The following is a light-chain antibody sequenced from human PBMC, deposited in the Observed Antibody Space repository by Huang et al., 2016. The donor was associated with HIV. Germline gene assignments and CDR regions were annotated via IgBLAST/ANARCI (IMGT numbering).Light chain of an antibody. CDR1: QSVANH. J-gene: IGKJ4*01. V-gene: IGKV3-11*01. CDR3: QQRGSWPLT. Sequence: EIVLTQSPATLSLSPGERATLSCRASQSVANHLAWYQQKPGQAPRRLIYDASNRATGIPARFSGSGSGTDFTLTISSLEPEDFAVYYCQQRGSWPLTFGGGTKVDI. CDR2: DAS.